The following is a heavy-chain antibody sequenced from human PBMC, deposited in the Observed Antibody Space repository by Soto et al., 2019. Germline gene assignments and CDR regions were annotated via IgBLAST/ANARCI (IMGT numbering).Heavy chain of an antibody. CDR3: AREGYLDHYGDYYFDY. CDR1: GYTFTSYG. V-gene: IGHV1-18*01. CDR2: ISAYNGNT. Sequence: QVQLVQSGAEVKKPGASVKVSCKASGYTFTSYGISWVRQAPGQGLEWMGWISAYNGNTNYAQKLQGRVTMTTDTSTSTAYRELRSLRSDDTAVYYCAREGYLDHYGDYYFDYWGQGTLVTVSS. D-gene: IGHD4-17*01. J-gene: IGHJ4*02.